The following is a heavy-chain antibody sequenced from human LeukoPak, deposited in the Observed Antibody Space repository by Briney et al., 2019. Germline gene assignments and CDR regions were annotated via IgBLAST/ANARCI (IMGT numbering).Heavy chain of an antibody. D-gene: IGHD1-14*01. CDR3: ARDMARTGNNAFDI. CDR2: IYFSGTT. Sequence: SETLSLTCTVSGGSISSSSYYWAWIRQPPGKGLEWIGSIYFSGTTYYNPSLKSRVTISVDTSKNQFSLKLSSVTAADTAVYYCARDMARTGNNAFDIWGQGTMVAVSS. J-gene: IGHJ3*02. CDR1: GGSISSSSYY. V-gene: IGHV4-39*02.